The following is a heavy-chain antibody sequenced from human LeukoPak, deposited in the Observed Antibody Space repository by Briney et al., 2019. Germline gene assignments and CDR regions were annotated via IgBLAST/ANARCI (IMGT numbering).Heavy chain of an antibody. D-gene: IGHD3-10*01. CDR3: ARDQGINLGARALGSPHIFDY. V-gene: IGHV4-61*02. Sequence: PSETLSLTRTVSGGSISSGSYYWSWIRQPAGKGLEWIGRIYTSGCTNYNPSLKSRVTISVDTSKNQFSLKLSSVTAADTAVYYCARDQGINLGARALGSPHIFDYWGQGTLVTVSS. CDR2: IYTSGCT. CDR1: GGSISSGSYY. J-gene: IGHJ4*02.